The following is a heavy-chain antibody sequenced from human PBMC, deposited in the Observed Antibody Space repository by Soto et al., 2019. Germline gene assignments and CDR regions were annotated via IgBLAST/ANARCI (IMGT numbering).Heavy chain of an antibody. D-gene: IGHD3-22*01. Sequence: PGGSLRLSCAASGFTFSSYAMSWVRQAPGKGLEWVSAISGSGGSTYYADSVKGRFTISRDNSKNTLYLQMNSLRAEDTAVYYCAKRNYYDSSGHHAGFDYWGQGTLVTVSS. CDR3: AKRNYYDSSGHHAGFDY. J-gene: IGHJ4*02. V-gene: IGHV3-23*01. CDR2: ISGSGGST. CDR1: GFTFSSYA.